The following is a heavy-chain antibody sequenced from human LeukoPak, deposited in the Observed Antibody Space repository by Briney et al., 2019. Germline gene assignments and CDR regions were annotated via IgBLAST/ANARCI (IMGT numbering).Heavy chain of an antibody. CDR2: ITGSSNYI. Sequence: GGSLRLSCAASGFTFSSYSMNWVRQAPGKGLDGVSSITGSSNYIYYADSVKGRFTISRDNAKNSLYLQMNSLRAEDTAVYYCARDGSQRPETAEYFQHWGQGTLVTVSS. J-gene: IGHJ1*01. D-gene: IGHD1-26*01. CDR3: ARDGSQRPETAEYFQH. V-gene: IGHV3-21*01. CDR1: GFTFSSYS.